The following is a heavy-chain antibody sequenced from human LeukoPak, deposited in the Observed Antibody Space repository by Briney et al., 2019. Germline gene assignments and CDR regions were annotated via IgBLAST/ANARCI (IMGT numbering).Heavy chain of an antibody. Sequence: SETLSLTCTVSGGSISSGSYYWSWIRQPPGKGLEWIGEINHSGSTNYNPSLKSRVTISVDTSKNQFCLKLSSVTAADTAVYYCARHQIPTVTYRGFDYWGQGTLVTVSS. V-gene: IGHV4-39*01. D-gene: IGHD4-17*01. CDR3: ARHQIPTVTYRGFDY. CDR2: INHSGST. J-gene: IGHJ4*02. CDR1: GGSISSGSYY.